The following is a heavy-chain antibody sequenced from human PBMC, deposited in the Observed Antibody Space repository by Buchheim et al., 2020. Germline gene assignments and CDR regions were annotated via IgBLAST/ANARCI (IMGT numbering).Heavy chain of an antibody. CDR2: ISYDGSNK. Sequence: QVQLVESGGGVVQPGRSLRLSCAASGFTFSSYAMHWVRQAPGKGLEWVAVISYDGSNKYYADSVKGRFTISRDNYKNTMYLQMNSLRAEDTAVYYCARDEDYGSGSYVYYFDYWGQGTL. D-gene: IGHD3-10*01. V-gene: IGHV3-30-3*01. J-gene: IGHJ4*02. CDR3: ARDEDYGSGSYVYYFDY. CDR1: GFTFSSYA.